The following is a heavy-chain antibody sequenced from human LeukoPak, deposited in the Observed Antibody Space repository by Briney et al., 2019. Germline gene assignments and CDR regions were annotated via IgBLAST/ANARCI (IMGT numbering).Heavy chain of an antibody. V-gene: IGHV4-59*01. CDR2: IYYSGST. CDR1: GRSISRYY. D-gene: IGHD3-22*01. Sequence: SETLSLTCTVSGRSISRYYCSWIRPPPGEGLGWIEYIYYSGSTKYNPSLQSRVTISVDTSKNQVYLKLSSVTAADTAVYYCARQYYYDSSPDYWGQGTLVTVSS. J-gene: IGHJ4*02. CDR3: ARQYYYDSSPDY.